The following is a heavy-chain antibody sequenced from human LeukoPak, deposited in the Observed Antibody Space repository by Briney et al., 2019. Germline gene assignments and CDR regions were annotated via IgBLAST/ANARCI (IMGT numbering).Heavy chain of an antibody. CDR3: ARYYCGSGSFPYYFDY. CDR1: GFTFSRYW. CDR2: ITQDGSEK. V-gene: IGHV3-7*01. D-gene: IGHD3-10*01. Sequence: GGSLRLSCAASGFTFSRYWMTWVRQAPGKWLEWVAKITQDGSEKYYADSVKGRFTISRDNAKNSLYLQMNSLRAEDTAVYFCARYYCGSGSFPYYFDYWGQGTLVTVSS. J-gene: IGHJ4*02.